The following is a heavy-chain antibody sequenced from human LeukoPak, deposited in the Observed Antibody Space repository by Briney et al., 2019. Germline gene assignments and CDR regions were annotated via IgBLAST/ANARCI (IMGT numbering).Heavy chain of an antibody. CDR3: AKGGQNYGGNSGY. D-gene: IGHD4-23*01. CDR2: IYYSGST. J-gene: IGHJ4*02. Sequence: SETLSLTCTVSGGSISSYYWGWIRQPPGKGLEWIGSIYYSGSTYYNPSLKSRVTISVDTSKNQFSLKLSSVTAADTAVYYCAKGGQNYGGNSGYWGQGTLVTVSS. V-gene: IGHV4-39*01. CDR1: GGSISSYY.